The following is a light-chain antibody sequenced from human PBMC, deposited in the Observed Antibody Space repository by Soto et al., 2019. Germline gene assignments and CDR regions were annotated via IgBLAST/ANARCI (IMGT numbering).Light chain of an antibody. J-gene: IGLJ2*01. Sequence: QSALTQPASVSGSPGQSITISCTGTSSDVGGYNYVSWYQHYPGKAPKLMIYDVSNRPSGVSNRFSGSKSGNTASLTISGLQAEDGADYYCSSYTSRSTLVFGGGTKLTVL. V-gene: IGLV2-14*03. CDR1: SSDVGGYNY. CDR3: SSYTSRSTLV. CDR2: DVS.